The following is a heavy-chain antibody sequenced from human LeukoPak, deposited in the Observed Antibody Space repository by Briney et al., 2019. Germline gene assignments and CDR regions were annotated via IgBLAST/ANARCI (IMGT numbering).Heavy chain of an antibody. CDR2: ISYDGSNK. D-gene: IGHD6-13*01. V-gene: IGHV3-30*04. CDR3: ARGGAAAAHLGIEYFQH. Sequence: PGRSLRLSCAASGFTFSSYAMHWVRQAPGKGLEWVAVISYDGSNKYYADSVKGRFTISGDNSKNALYLQMNSLRAEDTAVYYCARGGAAAAHLGIEYFQHWGQGTLVTVSS. J-gene: IGHJ1*01. CDR1: GFTFSSYA.